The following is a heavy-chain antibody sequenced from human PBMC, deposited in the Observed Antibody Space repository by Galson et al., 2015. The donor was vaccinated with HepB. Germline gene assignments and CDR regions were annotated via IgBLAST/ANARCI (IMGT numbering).Heavy chain of an antibody. V-gene: IGHV3-23*01. Sequence: SLRLSCAASGFTVSSNYMSWVRQAPGKGLEWVSGISDSGGSTNCADSVKGRFTISRDNSKNTLYLQMNSLRAEDTAVYYCAKFQVRNDWTRGGAFDIWGQGTMVTVSS. CDR2: ISDSGGST. CDR3: AKFQVRNDWTRGGAFDI. J-gene: IGHJ3*02. CDR1: GFTVSSNY. D-gene: IGHD3-9*01.